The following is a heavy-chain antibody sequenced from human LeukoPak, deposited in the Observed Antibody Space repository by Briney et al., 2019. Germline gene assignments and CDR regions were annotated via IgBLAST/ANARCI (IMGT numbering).Heavy chain of an antibody. Sequence: PGGSLRVSCAASGFTFTSYAMNWVRQAPGKGLEWVSTITGSGGSTYYTDSVKGRFTISRDNSKNTLYLQMNSLRPEDTAVYYCAKGGLGESSLNNFDYWGQGTLVTVSS. D-gene: IGHD3-16*02. CDR2: ITGSGGST. J-gene: IGHJ4*02. CDR3: AKGGLGESSLNNFDY. CDR1: GFTFTSYA. V-gene: IGHV3-23*01.